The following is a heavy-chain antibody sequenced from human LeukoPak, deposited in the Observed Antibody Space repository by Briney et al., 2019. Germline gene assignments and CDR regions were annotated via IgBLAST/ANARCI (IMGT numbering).Heavy chain of an antibody. D-gene: IGHD3-10*01. CDR2: IYYSGST. V-gene: IGHV4-61*01. J-gene: IGHJ4*02. Sequence: PSETLSLTCTVSGGSVSSGSYYWSWIRQPPGKGLEWIGYIYYSGSTNYNPSPKSRVTISVDTSKNQFSLKLSSVTAADTAVYYCARDGYYGSGSYSVYYFDYWGQGTLVTVSS. CDR1: GGSVSSGSYY. CDR3: ARDGYYGSGSYSVYYFDY.